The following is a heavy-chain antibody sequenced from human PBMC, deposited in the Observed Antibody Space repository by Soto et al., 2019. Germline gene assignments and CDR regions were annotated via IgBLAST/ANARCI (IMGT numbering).Heavy chain of an antibody. V-gene: IGHV3-66*01. D-gene: IGHD4-17*01. Sequence: EVQLVESGGGLVQPGGSLRLSCAASGFTVSSNYMSWVRQAPGKGLEWVSVIYSDSSTYYADSVKGRFTISRDNSKNTLYLQMNSLRAADTAVYYCARDDGLADAFDIWGQGTMVTVSS. CDR1: GFTVSSNY. CDR3: ARDDGLADAFDI. CDR2: IYSDSST. J-gene: IGHJ3*02.